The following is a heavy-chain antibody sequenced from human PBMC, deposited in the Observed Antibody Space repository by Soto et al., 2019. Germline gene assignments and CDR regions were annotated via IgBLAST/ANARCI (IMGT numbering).Heavy chain of an antibody. CDR3: ARSRTVTTRWENYYYMDV. Sequence: SETLPLTCAVYGGSLSGYYWSWIRKTTGKGLEWIGEINHSGSTNYNPSLKSRVTISVDTSKNQFSLKLSSVTAADTAVYYCARSRTVTTRWENYYYMDVWRKGTTVTVSS. D-gene: IGHD4-17*01. CDR2: INHSGST. J-gene: IGHJ6*03. V-gene: IGHV4-34*01. CDR1: GGSLSGYY.